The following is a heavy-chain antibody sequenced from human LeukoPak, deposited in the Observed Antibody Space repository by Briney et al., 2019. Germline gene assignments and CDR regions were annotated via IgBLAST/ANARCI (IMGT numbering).Heavy chain of an antibody. CDR3: ARGPELRPINYFDY. D-gene: IGHD1-7*01. CDR1: GGSISSSSYY. CDR2: IYYSGST. Sequence: SETLSLTCTVSGGSISSSSYYWGWIRQPPGKGLEWIGYIYYSGSTNYNPSLKSRVTISVDTSKNQFSLKLSSVTAADTAVYYCARGPELRPINYFDYWGQGTLVTVSS. V-gene: IGHV4-61*05. J-gene: IGHJ4*02.